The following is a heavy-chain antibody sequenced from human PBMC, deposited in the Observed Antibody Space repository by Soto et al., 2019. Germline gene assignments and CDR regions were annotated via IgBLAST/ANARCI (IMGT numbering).Heavy chain of an antibody. V-gene: IGHV4-31*03. CDR1: GGSISSGGYY. Sequence: QVQLQESGPGLVKPSQTLSLTCTVSGGSISSGGYYWSWIRQHPGKGLEWIGYIYYSGSTYYNPSLKSRVTISVDTSKNQFSLKLSSVTAADTAVYYCARGVLWGIVPAARGPRFDYWGQGTLVTVSS. CDR3: ARGVLWGIVPAARGPRFDY. J-gene: IGHJ4*02. CDR2: IYYSGST. D-gene: IGHD2-2*01.